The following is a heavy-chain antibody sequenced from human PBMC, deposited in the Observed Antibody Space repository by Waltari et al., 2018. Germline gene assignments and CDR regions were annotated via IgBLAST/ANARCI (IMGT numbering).Heavy chain of an antibody. D-gene: IGHD3-10*01. CDR3: ARSLIGQVSGGYFDY. Sequence: QLQLQESGPGLVKPSETLSLTCTVSGGSISSSSYYWGWIRQPPGKGLECIGSIYYSGSTYYNPSLKSRVTISVDTSKNQFSLKLSSVTAADTAVYYCARSLIGQVSGGYFDYWGQGTLVTVSS. CDR1: GGSISSSSYY. V-gene: IGHV4-39*01. CDR2: IYYSGST. J-gene: IGHJ4*02.